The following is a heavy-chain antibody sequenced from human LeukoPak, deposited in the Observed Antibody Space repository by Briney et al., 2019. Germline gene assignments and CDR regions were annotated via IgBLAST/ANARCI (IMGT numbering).Heavy chain of an antibody. Sequence: PGGSLRLSCAPSGFTFSSYWMSWVRQAPGKGLEWVSYISRTTSTIYYSGSVMGRFTISRDNAKNSLFLQMNSLRVEDTAVYYCASSIGTNCLSCYYYMDVWGKGTTVTVSS. D-gene: IGHD1-14*01. CDR1: GFTFSSYW. CDR2: ISRTTSTI. CDR3: ASSIGTNCLSCYYYMDV. J-gene: IGHJ6*03. V-gene: IGHV3-48*01.